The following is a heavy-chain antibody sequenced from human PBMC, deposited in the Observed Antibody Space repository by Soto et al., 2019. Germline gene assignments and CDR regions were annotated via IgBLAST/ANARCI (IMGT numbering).Heavy chain of an antibody. V-gene: IGHV3-23*01. D-gene: IGHD1-26*01. CDR3: AKVVVGANSGGPFDY. Sequence: EVQLLESGGGLVQPGGSLRLSCAASGFTFSSYAMSRVRQAPGKGLEWVSAISGSGGSTYYADSVKGRFTISRDNSKNTLYLQMNSLRAEDTAVYYCAKVVVGANSGGPFDYWGQGTLVTVSS. CDR1: GFTFSSYA. J-gene: IGHJ4*02. CDR2: ISGSGGST.